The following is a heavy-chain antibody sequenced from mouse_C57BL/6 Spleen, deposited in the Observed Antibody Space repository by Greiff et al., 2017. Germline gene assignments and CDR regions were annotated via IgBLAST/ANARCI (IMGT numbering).Heavy chain of an antibody. D-gene: IGHD2-3*01. CDR1: GYAFSSYW. CDR2: IYPGDGDT. J-gene: IGHJ1*03. Sequence: VQLQESGAELVKPGASVKISCKASGYAFSSYWMNWVKQRPGKGLAWIGQIYPGDGDTNYNGKFKGKATLTADKSSSTAYMQLSSLTSEDSAVYFCARNDGHYGGYFDVWGTGTTVTVSS. CDR3: ARNDGHYGGYFDV. V-gene: IGHV1-80*01.